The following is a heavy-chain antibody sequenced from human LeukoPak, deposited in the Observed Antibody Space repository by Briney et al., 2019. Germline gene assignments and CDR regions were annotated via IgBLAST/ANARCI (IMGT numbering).Heavy chain of an antibody. Sequence: PSETLSLTCAVYGGSFSGYYWSWIRQPPGKGLEWIGEINHSGSTNYDPSLKSRVTISVDTSKNQFSLKLSSVTAADTAVYYCARSYYGSGGGYYYYYMDVWGKGTTVTVSS. D-gene: IGHD3-10*01. CDR3: ARSYYGSGGGYYYYYMDV. J-gene: IGHJ6*03. V-gene: IGHV4-34*01. CDR2: INHSGST. CDR1: GGSFSGYY.